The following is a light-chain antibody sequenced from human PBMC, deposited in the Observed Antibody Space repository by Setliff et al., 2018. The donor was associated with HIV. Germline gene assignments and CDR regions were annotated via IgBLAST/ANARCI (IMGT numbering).Light chain of an antibody. Sequence: QSVLTQPRSVSGSPGQSVTISCTGTASDIGSYKYVSWYQQHPDKAPKLIIYDVTERPSGVPDRFSGSKSGNTASLTISGLQSEDEGDYFCCSYAGSDSWIFGGGTKVTVL. CDR1: ASDIGSYKY. V-gene: IGLV2-11*01. CDR2: DVT. J-gene: IGLJ2*01. CDR3: CSYAGSDSWI.